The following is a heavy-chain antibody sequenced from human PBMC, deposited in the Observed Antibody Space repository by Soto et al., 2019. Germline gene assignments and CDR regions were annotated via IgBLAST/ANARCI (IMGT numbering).Heavy chain of an antibody. CDR1: GGSISSGDYH. CDR3: ARDHHSGFQFHY. CDR2: IYYSGST. J-gene: IGHJ4*02. Sequence: SETLSLTCTVSGGSISSGDYHWRWIRQHPGKGLEWIGYIYYSGSTYYNPSLKSRITISVDTSKNQFSLKLSSVTAADTAVYYCARDHHSGFQFHYWGQGTLVTVSS. D-gene: IGHD5-12*01. V-gene: IGHV4-31*03.